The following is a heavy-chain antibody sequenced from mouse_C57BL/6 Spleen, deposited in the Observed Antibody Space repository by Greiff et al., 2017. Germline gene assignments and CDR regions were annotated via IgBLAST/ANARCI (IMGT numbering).Heavy chain of an antibody. CDR1: GYTFTSYW. CDR2: INPSNGGT. CDR3: ARGDYGNFFDY. J-gene: IGHJ2*01. Sequence: QVQLQQPGPELVKPGASVKLSCKASGYTFTSYWMHWVKQRPGQGLEWIGNINPSNGGTNYNEKFKSKATLTVDTSSSTAYMQLSSLTSEDSAVYYCARGDYGNFFDYWGQGTTLTVSS. V-gene: IGHV1-53*01. D-gene: IGHD2-1*01.